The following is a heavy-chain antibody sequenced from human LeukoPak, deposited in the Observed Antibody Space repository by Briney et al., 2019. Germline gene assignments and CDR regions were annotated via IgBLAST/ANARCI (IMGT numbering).Heavy chain of an antibody. J-gene: IGHJ6*03. V-gene: IGHV3-7*01. Sequence: GGSLRLSCAASGFTFSSYWMSWVRQAPGKGLEWVANIKQDGSEKYYVDSVKGRFTISRDNAKNSLYLQMNSLRAEDTAVYYCARRKASERNYYYYYMDVWGKGTTVTVSS. CDR3: ARRKASERNYYYYYMDV. CDR2: IKQDGSEK. D-gene: IGHD5-24*01. CDR1: GFTFSSYW.